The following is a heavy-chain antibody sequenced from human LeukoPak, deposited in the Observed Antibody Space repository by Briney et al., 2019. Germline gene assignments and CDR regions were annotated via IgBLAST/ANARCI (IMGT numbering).Heavy chain of an antibody. V-gene: IGHV3-23*01. CDR3: AKAPVTSCRGAFCYPFDY. CDR1: GLSFSSYA. J-gene: IGHJ4*02. Sequence: AGGPLRLSCATSGLSFSSYAMSWVRQAPGKGLEWVSAMSSSDDGRYYAASVRGRFTISRDTSRSTLYLQMNSLRAEDAAVYYCAKAPVTSCRGAFCYPFDYWGQGTLVTVSS. D-gene: IGHD2-15*01. CDR2: MSSSDDGR.